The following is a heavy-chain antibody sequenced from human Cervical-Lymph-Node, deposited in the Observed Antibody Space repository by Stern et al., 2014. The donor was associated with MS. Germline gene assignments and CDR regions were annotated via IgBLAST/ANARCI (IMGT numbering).Heavy chain of an antibody. D-gene: IGHD6-19*01. V-gene: IGHV4-59*01. CDR3: KRWSGWTDGFDA. J-gene: IGHJ5*02. CDR2: VHSSETS. Sequence: QLQLQESGPGLVKPSETLSLTCTVSGASITDYYWNWVRQPPGKGLEWIGYVHSSETSRYNPSLHSRVTTSIDTSKNQFSLKVTSVTAADTAVYFCKRWSGWTDGFDAWGQGTLVTVSS. CDR1: GASITDYY.